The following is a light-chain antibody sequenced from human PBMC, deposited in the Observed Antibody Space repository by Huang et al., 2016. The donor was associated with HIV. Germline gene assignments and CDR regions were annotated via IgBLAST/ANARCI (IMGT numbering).Light chain of an antibody. CDR3: QQYNNWPRT. V-gene: IGKV3-11*01. CDR1: QSVSSY. J-gene: IGKJ1*01. Sequence: EIVLTQSPATLSLSPGERATLSCWASQSVSSYLAWYQQKPGQAPRLLIYDASNRATGIPARFSGSGSGTDFTLTISSLEPEDFAVYYCQQYNNWPRTFGQGTKVEIK. CDR2: DAS.